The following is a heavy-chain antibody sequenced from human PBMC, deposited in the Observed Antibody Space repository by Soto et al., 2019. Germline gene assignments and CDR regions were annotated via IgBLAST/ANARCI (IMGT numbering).Heavy chain of an antibody. Sequence: QFTLKESGPTLVKPTQTLTLTCTFSGFSLSTTGVGVAWIRQPPGKALEWLALIYWNVYKRYRSSLESRLSITEDTSKHHVVLTVTNVDAVDTATYSCALLTLGSPAMTRADGYWGQGTLVTVSS. D-gene: IGHD7-27*01. CDR2: IYWNVYK. CDR1: GFSLSTTGVG. J-gene: IGHJ4*02. V-gene: IGHV2-5*01. CDR3: ALLTLGSPAMTRADGY.